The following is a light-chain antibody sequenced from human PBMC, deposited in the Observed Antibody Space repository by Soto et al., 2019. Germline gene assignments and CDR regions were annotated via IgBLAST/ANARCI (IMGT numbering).Light chain of an antibody. V-gene: IGKV1-39*01. CDR3: QQTFNTLFT. Sequence: DIQMTQSPCSLSASVGDRVTITCRASQSISSYLNWYQQKPGKAPNLLIYAASTLQSGVPSRFSGSGSGTDFTLTISSLQPEDFATYYSQQTFNTLFTFGGGTKVEIK. CDR2: AAS. CDR1: QSISSY. J-gene: IGKJ4*01.